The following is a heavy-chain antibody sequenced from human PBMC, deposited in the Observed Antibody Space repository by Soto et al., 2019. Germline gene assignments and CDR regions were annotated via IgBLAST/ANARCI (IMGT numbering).Heavy chain of an antibody. Sequence: QVPLVESGGGVVQPGRSLRLSCAASGFTFSSYAMLWVRQAPGKGLEWVAVISYDGSNKYYADSVKGRFTISRDNSKHTLYLQMYSLRAEDAALFSCASPQYDSGSYPDYWGQGLLVTVSS. CDR2: ISYDGSNK. CDR1: GFTFSSYA. V-gene: IGHV3-30-3*01. J-gene: IGHJ4*02. D-gene: IGHD3-10*01. CDR3: ASPQYDSGSYPDY.